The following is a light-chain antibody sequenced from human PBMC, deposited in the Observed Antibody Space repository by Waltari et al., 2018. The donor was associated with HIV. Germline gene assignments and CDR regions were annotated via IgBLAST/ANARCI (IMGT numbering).Light chain of an antibody. V-gene: IGLV2-14*01. CDR2: EVS. J-gene: IGLJ2*01. Sequence: QSALTQPASVSGSPGQSITISCAGSSSDVGGYNFVSWYQQHTGKAPKLMVYEVSNRPSGVSNRFSGSKSGNTASLTVSGLQAEDEAVYYCSSYTTTSNVELFGGGTKLTVL. CDR3: SSYTTTSNVEL. CDR1: SSDVGGYNF.